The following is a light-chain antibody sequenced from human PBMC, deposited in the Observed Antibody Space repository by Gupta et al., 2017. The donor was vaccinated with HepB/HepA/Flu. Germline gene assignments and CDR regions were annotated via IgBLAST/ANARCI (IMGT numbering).Light chain of an antibody. V-gene: IGLV2-11*01. J-gene: IGLJ2*01. CDR2: DVS. CDR3: CSYAGSYTFVV. Sequence: QSALTQPRSVSGSPGQSVTISCTATSSDVGGYNYVSWYQQHPGKAPKLMIYDVSKRPSGVPDRFSGSKSGNTAALTISGLQAEDEADYHCCSYAGSYTFVVFGGGTKLTVL. CDR1: SSDVGGYNY.